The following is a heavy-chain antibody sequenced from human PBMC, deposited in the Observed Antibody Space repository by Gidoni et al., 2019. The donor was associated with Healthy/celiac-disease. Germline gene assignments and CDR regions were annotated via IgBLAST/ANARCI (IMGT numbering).Heavy chain of an antibody. D-gene: IGHD3-10*01. CDR1: GGSISSSSYY. V-gene: IGHV4-39*01. J-gene: IGHJ5*02. CDR3: ARQLWFGDKGFDP. CDR2: IYYSWST. Sequence: GGSISSSSYYWGWIRQPPGKGLEWIGSIYYSWSTYYNPSLKSRVTISVDTSKNQFSLKLSSVTAADTAVYYCARQLWFGDKGFDPWGQGTLVTVSS.